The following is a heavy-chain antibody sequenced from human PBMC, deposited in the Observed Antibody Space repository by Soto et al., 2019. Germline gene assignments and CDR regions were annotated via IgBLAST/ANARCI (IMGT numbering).Heavy chain of an antibody. CDR1: GYTFTSYG. CDR2: ISAYNGNT. D-gene: IGHD3-22*01. V-gene: IGHV1-18*01. Sequence: QVQLVQSGAEVKKPGASVKVSCKASGYTFTSYGISWVRKAPGQGLEWMGWISAYNGNTNYAQKHQGRVTMTTDTSTRTAYMALRSMRSDATAVYYCAGFYDSSGPYDAFDIWGQGTMVTVSS. J-gene: IGHJ3*02. CDR3: AGFYDSSGPYDAFDI.